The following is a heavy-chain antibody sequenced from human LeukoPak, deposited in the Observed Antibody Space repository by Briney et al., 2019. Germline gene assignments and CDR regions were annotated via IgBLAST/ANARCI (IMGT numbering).Heavy chain of an antibody. CDR1: GGSISSGSYY. V-gene: IGHV4-61*02. Sequence: PSQTLSLTCTVSGGSISSGSYYWSWIRQPAGKGLEWIGRIYTSGSTNYNPSLKSRVTISVDTSKNQFSLKLSSVTAADTAVYYCARDREYYYGSGSYYKGYYYYYMDVWGKGTTVTISS. J-gene: IGHJ6*03. D-gene: IGHD3-10*01. CDR2: IYTSGST. CDR3: ARDREYYYGSGSYYKGYYYYYMDV.